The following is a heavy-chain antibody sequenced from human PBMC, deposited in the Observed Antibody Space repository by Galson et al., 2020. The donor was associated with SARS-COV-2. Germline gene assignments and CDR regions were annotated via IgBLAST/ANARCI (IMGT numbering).Heavy chain of an antibody. CDR1: GFTFSTFSHW. J-gene: IGHJ4*02. CDR2: INGDGSYT. D-gene: IGHD1-1*01. CDR3: TRDSQLAFDY. Sequence: GESLKISCAASGFTFSTFSHWMHWVRQSPGKGLVWVSRINGDGSYTGYADSVKGRFTISRDNASNTLYLQMDSLRAEDTAVYYCTRDSQLAFDYWGQGALVTVSS. V-gene: IGHV3-74*01.